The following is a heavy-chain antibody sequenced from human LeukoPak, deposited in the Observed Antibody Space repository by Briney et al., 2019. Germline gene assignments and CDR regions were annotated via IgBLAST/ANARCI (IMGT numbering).Heavy chain of an antibody. Sequence: PGGSLRLSCAASGFTFSSYSMNWVRQAPGKGLEWVSYISSSSTIYYADSVKGRFTISRDNAKNSLYLQMNSLRAEDTAVYYCARGSPGVVLHWGQGTLVTVSS. CDR1: GFTFSSYS. CDR3: ARGSPGVVLH. CDR2: ISSSSTI. V-gene: IGHV3-48*01. D-gene: IGHD3-3*01. J-gene: IGHJ4*02.